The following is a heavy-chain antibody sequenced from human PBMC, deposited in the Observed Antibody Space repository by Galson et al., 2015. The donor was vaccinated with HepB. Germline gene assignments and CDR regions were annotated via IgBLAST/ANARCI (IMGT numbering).Heavy chain of an antibody. Sequence: SLRLSCAASGFTFSSYAMHWARQAPGKGLEWVAVISYDGSNKYYADSVKGRFTISRDNSKNTLYLQMNSLRAEDTAVYYCASLGDTVVHSNPFDYWGQGTLVTVSS. V-gene: IGHV3-30-3*01. CDR1: GFTFSSYA. CDR2: ISYDGSNK. CDR3: ASLGDTVVHSNPFDY. D-gene: IGHD4-23*01. J-gene: IGHJ4*02.